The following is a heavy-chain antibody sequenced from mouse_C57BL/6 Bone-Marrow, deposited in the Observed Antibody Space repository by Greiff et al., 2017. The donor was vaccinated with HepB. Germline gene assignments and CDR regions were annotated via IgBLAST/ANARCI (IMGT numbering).Heavy chain of an antibody. CDR2: IDPSDSYT. V-gene: IGHV1-50*01. CDR3: ARVVVTTGWYFDV. J-gene: IGHJ1*03. CDR1: GYTFTSYW. D-gene: IGHD2-2*01. Sequence: QVQLQQPGAELVKPGASVKLSCKASGYTFTSYWMQWVKQRPGQGLEWIGEIDPSDSYTNYNQKFKGKATLTVDTSSSTAYMQLSSLTSEDSAVYYCARVVVTTGWYFDVWGTGTTVTVSS.